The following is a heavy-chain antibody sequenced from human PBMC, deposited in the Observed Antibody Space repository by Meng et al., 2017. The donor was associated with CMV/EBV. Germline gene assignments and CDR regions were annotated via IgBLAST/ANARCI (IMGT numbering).Heavy chain of an antibody. CDR2: ISSSSSYI. J-gene: IGHJ6*02. CDR1: GFTFSSYS. Sequence: GESLKISCAASGFTFSSYSMNWVRQAPGKGLEWVSSISSSSSYIYYADSVKGRFTISRDNAKNSLYLQMNSLRAEDTAVYYCARDRDGGTYDFWSGYYYYSYYGMDVWGQGTTVTVSS. CDR3: ARDRDGGTYDFWSGYYYYSYYGMDV. V-gene: IGHV3-21*01. D-gene: IGHD3-3*01.